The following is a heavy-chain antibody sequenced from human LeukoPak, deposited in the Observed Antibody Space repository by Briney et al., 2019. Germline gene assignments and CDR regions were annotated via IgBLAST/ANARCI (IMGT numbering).Heavy chain of an antibody. CDR1: GYTFTNYG. J-gene: IGHJ6*03. Sequence: ASVKVSCKASGYTFTNYGLSWVRQAPGQGLEWMGWISVYNSNTNYAQKFQGRVTMTADTSTNTAYLELRSLTSDDTAVYYCARGRLERRRDYYYMDVWGKGTTVTVSS. D-gene: IGHD1-1*01. CDR2: ISVYNSNT. CDR3: ARGRLERRRDYYYMDV. V-gene: IGHV1-18*01.